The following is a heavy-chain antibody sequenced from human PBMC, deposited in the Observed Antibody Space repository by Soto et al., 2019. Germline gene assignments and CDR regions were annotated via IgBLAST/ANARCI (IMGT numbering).Heavy chain of an antibody. J-gene: IGHJ4*02. D-gene: IGHD3-22*01. V-gene: IGHV3-11*01. CDR3: ARDLAYSDSSGYFDY. CDR2: ISSSGSII. CDR1: GFTFSDYY. Sequence: PGGSLRLSCAASGFTFSDYYMSWIRQAPGKGLEWVSYISSSGSIIYYADSVKGRFTISRDNAKNSLYLQMNSLRAEDTAVYYCARDLAYSDSSGYFDYWGQGTLVTVSS.